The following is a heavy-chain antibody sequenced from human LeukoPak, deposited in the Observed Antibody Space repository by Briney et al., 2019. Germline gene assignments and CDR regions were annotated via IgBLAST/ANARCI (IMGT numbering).Heavy chain of an antibody. CDR1: GFTFSSYA. J-gene: IGHJ4*02. V-gene: IGHV3-23*01. CDR2: ISGSGGST. CDR3: AKERGYSGYEEVY. D-gene: IGHD5-12*01. Sequence: GGSLRLSCAASGFTFSSYAMSWVRQAPGKGLEWVAAISGSGGSTYYADPVKGRFTISRGNSKNTLYLQMNSLRAEDTAVYYCAKERGYSGYEEVYWGQGTLVTVSS.